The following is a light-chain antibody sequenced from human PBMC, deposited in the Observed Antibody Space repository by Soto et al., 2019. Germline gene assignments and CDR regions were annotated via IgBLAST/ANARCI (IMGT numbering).Light chain of an antibody. CDR3: QHYNDYPWT. V-gene: IGKV1-5*03. J-gene: IGKJ1*01. CDR2: KAS. CDR1: QSISAW. Sequence: DTQMTQSPSTLSPSVGDRVTITCRASQSISAWLAWYQQKPGKAPKLLIYKASRLQSGVPSRFSGSGSGTEFTLTISGLQAEDFATYYCQHYNDYPWTFGQGTKVEI.